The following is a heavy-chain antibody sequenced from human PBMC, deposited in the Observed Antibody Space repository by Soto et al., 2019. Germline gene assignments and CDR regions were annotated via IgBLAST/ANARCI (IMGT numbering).Heavy chain of an antibody. V-gene: IGHV1-18*03. D-gene: IGHD3-9*01. CDR1: GYTFTSYG. J-gene: IGHJ4*02. Sequence: ASVKVSCKASGYTFTSYGISWVRQASGQGLEWMGWISAYNGKTNYAQKLQGRVNMTTDTSTSTAYMELRSLRSDVMAVYYCARVPFDWLLLFDYWGQGTLVTVSS. CDR3: ARVPFDWLLLFDY. CDR2: ISAYNGKT.